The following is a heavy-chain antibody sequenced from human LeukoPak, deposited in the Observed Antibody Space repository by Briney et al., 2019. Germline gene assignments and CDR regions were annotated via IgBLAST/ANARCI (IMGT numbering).Heavy chain of an antibody. Sequence: PGGSLRLSCAASGFTVSSKYMSWVRQAPGKGLEWVSIISDGGSTFYADSVRGRFVISRDNSENTLHLHMNSLRAEDTAMYYCTTCYGTKRYFFDNWGQGTLVAVSS. V-gene: IGHV3-66*01. CDR2: ISDGGST. CDR1: GFTVSSKY. J-gene: IGHJ4*02. CDR3: TTCYGTKRYFFDN. D-gene: IGHD2-2*01.